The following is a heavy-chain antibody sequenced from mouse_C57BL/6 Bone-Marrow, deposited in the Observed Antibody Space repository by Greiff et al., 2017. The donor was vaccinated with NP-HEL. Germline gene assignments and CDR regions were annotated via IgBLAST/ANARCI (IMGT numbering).Heavy chain of an antibody. D-gene: IGHD4-1*01. V-gene: IGHV14-4*01. CDR2: IDPENGDT. CDR3: TNWGGLDY. CDR1: GFNIKDDY. J-gene: IGHJ2*01. Sequence: EVQVVESGAELVRPGASVKLSCTASGFNIKDDYMHWVKQRPEQGLEWIGWIDPENGDTAYDSKFQGKATITADTSSNTAYLQLSSLTSEDTAVYYCTNWGGLDYWGQGTTLTVSS.